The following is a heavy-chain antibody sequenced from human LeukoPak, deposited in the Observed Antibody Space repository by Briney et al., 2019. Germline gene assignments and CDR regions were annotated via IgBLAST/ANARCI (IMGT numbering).Heavy chain of an antibody. CDR1: GASISGHY. V-gene: IGHV4-4*07. CDR2: IHTSGSP. D-gene: IGHD2-21*01. Sequence: SETLSLTCNVSGASISGHYWSWIRHPAGKSLEWIGRIHTSGSPIYHPSLSSRVTMSVDTSKGQFSLTMNSLTAADTAIYYCARQRLDGDILGFDWWGQGTLVTVSS. J-gene: IGHJ4*02. CDR3: ARQRLDGDILGFDW.